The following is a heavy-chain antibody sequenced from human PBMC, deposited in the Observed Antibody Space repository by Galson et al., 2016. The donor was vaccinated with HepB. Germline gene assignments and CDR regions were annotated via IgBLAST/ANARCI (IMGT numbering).Heavy chain of an antibody. D-gene: IGHD2-2*01. Sequence: SLRLSCAASGFTFSSYAMTWVRQAPGQGLEWVAAIIGSGDRTYYADSVKGRFTISRDNSKNTLYLQMNSLRDEDTAVYFCAKMGGFCSSATCYGADRWGQGTLVTVSS. CDR3: AKMGGFCSSATCYGADR. CDR1: GFTFSSYA. J-gene: IGHJ5*02. CDR2: IIGSGDRT. V-gene: IGHV3-23*01.